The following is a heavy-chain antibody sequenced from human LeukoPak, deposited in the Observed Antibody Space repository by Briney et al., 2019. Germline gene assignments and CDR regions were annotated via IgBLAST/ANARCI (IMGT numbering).Heavy chain of an antibody. J-gene: IGHJ5*02. D-gene: IGHD1-26*01. V-gene: IGHV3-23*01. CDR2: ISGSGGST. CDR1: GLTFRSSA. CDR3: AKEVVGATNWFDP. Sequence: GASLRLSCAASGLTFRSSAMSGVRQAPGKGLEWVSRISGSGGSTYFADSVKGRFTISRDNSKNTLYLQMNSLRGEDTAIYYCAKEVVGATNWFDPWGQGTLVTVSS.